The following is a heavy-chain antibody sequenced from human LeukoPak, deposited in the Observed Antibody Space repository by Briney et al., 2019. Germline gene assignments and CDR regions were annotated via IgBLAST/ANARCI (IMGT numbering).Heavy chain of an antibody. V-gene: IGHV3-23*01. CDR2: ISGGGEDT. Sequence: AGGSLRLSCAASGFTFTSYAMGWIRQAPGKGREWVSAISGGGEDTYYPDSVKGRFTISRDNSKNTLYLQMNSLRAEDTAIYYCAKPRAMTTGVGRYFDLWGRGTLVTVSS. J-gene: IGHJ2*01. CDR1: GFTFTSYA. CDR3: AKPRAMTTGVGRYFDL. D-gene: IGHD1-1*01.